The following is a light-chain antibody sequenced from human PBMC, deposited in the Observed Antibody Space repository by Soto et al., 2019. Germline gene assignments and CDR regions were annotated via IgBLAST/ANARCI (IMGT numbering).Light chain of an antibody. CDR2: LGS. Sequence: DIVMTQSPLSLPVTPGEPASISCTSSQSILHSNGYNYLDWYLQKPGQSPQLLIYLGSNRASGVPDMFSGSGSGTDFTLKISRVEAEDVGVYYCMQALQTPKFGQGTKVEIK. CDR1: QSILHSNGYNY. V-gene: IGKV2-28*01. CDR3: MQALQTPK. J-gene: IGKJ1*01.